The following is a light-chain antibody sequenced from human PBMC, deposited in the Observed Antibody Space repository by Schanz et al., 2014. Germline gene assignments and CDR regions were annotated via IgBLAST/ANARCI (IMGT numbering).Light chain of an antibody. Sequence: QSALTQPASVSGSPGQSITISCTGTSSQVGGYNYVSWYQHHPGKAPKVMIYQVTKRPSGVPDRFSGSKSGNTASLTVSGLQAEDEADYYCCSYAGSYTRVFGGGTKLTVL. CDR3: CSYAGSYTRV. V-gene: IGLV2-8*01. CDR1: SSQVGGYNY. CDR2: QVT. J-gene: IGLJ3*02.